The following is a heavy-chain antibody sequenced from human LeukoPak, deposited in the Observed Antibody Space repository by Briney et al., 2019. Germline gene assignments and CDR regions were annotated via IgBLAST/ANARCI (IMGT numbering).Heavy chain of an antibody. V-gene: IGHV3-7*03. D-gene: IGHD6-25*01. J-gene: IGHJ5*02. CDR3: AKGISGMTNSGHDP. Sequence: QPGGSLRLSCAASGFTFRNYWMGWVRQAPGKGLEWVANIKPDGSEKYYVDSVKGRFTISRDNAKNSLYLQMNSLRAEDTALYYCAKGISGMTNSGHDPWGQGTLVTVSS. CDR2: IKPDGSEK. CDR1: GFTFRNYW.